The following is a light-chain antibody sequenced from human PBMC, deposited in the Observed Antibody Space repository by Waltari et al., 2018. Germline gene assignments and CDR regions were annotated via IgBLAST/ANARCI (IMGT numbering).Light chain of an antibody. CDR3: QHYLRLPVT. V-gene: IGKV3-20*01. J-gene: IGKJ1*01. CDR1: QSVSRA. Sequence: EIVLTQSPGTLSLLLGERATLSCRASQSVSRALTWSQQKPGQAPRLLIYGASTRAPGIPDRFSGSGSGTDFSLTISRLEPDDFAVYYCQHYLRLPVTFGQGTTVEV. CDR2: GAS.